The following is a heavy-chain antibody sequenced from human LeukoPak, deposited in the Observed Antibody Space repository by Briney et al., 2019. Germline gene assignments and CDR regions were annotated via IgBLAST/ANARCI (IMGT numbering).Heavy chain of an antibody. D-gene: IGHD5-12*01. CDR1: GFTFSGSA. V-gene: IGHV3-73*01. J-gene: IGHJ4*02. Sequence: GGSLRLSCAASGFTFSGSALHWVRQASGKGLEWVGRIRSKANSYATAYAASVKGRFTISRDDSKNTAYLQMNSLKTEDTAVYYCTRVTGNSGYDLGDYWGQGTLVTVSS. CDR2: IRSKANSYAT. CDR3: TRVTGNSGYDLGDY.